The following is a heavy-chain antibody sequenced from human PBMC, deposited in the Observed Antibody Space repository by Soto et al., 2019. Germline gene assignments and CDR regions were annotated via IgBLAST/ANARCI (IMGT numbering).Heavy chain of an antibody. J-gene: IGHJ3*02. CDR3: ARVFAVKDAFDI. CDR1: GYTFTSYY. V-gene: IGHV1-46*03. CDR2: INPSGGST. D-gene: IGHD3-3*01. Sequence: ASVKVSCKASGYTFTSYYMHWVRQAPGQGLEWKGIINPSGGSTSYAQKFQGRVTMTRDTSTSTVYMELSSLRSEDTAVYYCARVFAVKDAFDIWGQGTMVTVSS.